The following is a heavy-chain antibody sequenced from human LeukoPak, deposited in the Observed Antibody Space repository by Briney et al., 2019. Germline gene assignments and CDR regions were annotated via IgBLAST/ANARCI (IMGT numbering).Heavy chain of an antibody. CDR2: ISSSGTTK. CDR1: GFTFSSYS. V-gene: IGHV3-48*02. CDR3: AKDQSGDYYYARAGMDV. D-gene: IGHD3-22*01. J-gene: IGHJ6*02. Sequence: GGSLRLSCVASGFTFSSYSMNWVRQAPGKGLEWVSYISSSGTTKYYADSVKGRFTISRDNVKNSLYLQMNSLRDEDTAVYYCAKDQSGDYYYARAGMDVWGQGTTVTVSS.